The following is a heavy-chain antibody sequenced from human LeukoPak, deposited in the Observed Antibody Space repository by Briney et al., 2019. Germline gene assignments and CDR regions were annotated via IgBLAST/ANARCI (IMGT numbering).Heavy chain of an antibody. V-gene: IGHV4-39*01. CDR2: IYYSGST. Sequence: PSETLSLTRTVSGGSISSSSYYWGWIRQPPGKGLEWIGSIYYSGSTYYDPSLKSRVTISVDTSKNQFSLKLSSVTAADTAVYYCARLEGMWTMSAAACFDYWGQGTLVTVSS. CDR1: GGSISSSSYY. D-gene: IGHD3-10*02. J-gene: IGHJ4*01. CDR3: ARLEGMWTMSAAACFDY.